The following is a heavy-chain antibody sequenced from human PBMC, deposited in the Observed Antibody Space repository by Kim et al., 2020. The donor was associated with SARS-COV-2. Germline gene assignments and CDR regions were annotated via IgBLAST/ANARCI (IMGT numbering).Heavy chain of an antibody. D-gene: IGHD1-26*01. CDR3: AGSGSDSRYCIDY. CDR2: IYCSGST. J-gene: IGHJ4*02. CDR1: GGSISGSCYY. V-gene: IGHV4-39*01. Sequence: SETLSLTCAVYGGSISGSCYYWGWNRPAPGMGLDWIGSIYCSGSTYYNPSLKSRITVSVYTYKNPFYLRLMSVTAADAAVCYCAGSGSDSRYCIDYWGQG.